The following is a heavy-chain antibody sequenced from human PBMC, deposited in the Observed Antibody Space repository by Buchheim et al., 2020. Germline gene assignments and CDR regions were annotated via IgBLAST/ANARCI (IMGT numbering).Heavy chain of an antibody. D-gene: IGHD3-22*01. CDR1: GGSISSGGYS. V-gene: IGHV4-30-4*07. J-gene: IGHJ5*02. CDR3: ARAPHSYYYDSSGYYYLNWFDP. CDR2: IYYSGST. Sequence: QVQLQESGPGLVKPSQTLSLTCAVSGGSISSGGYSWSWIRQPPGKGLEWIGYIYYSGSTYYNPSLKSRVTISVDTSKNQFSLKLSSVTAAGTAVYYCARAPHSYYYDSSGYYYLNWFDPWGQGTL.